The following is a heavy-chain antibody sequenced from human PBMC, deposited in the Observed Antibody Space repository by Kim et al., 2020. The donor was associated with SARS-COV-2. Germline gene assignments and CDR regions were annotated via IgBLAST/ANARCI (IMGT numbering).Heavy chain of an antibody. J-gene: IGHJ4*02. CDR3: ASRTAMVYLSDY. Sequence: GGSLRLSCAASGFTFSSYSMNWVRQAPGKGLEWVSSISSSSSYIYYADSVKGRFTISRDNAKNSLYLQMNSLRAEDTAVYYCASRTAMVYLSDYWGQGTLVTVSS. CDR1: GFTFSSYS. V-gene: IGHV3-21*01. D-gene: IGHD5-18*01. CDR2: ISSSSSYI.